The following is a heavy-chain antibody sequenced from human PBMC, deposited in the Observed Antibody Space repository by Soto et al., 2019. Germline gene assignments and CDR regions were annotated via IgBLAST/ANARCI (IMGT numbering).Heavy chain of an antibody. J-gene: IGHJ6*02. CDR3: AKDSRYCSSTSCYEYYNAMDV. Sequence: GGSLRLSCAASGFPFSNYGMHWVRQAPGKGLGWVAVISYDGNYKYYADSVKGRFTISRDNSKNTLYLQMNSLRAEDTAVYYCAKDSRYCSSTSCYEYYNAMDVWGQGTTVTVSS. D-gene: IGHD2-2*01. CDR2: ISYDGNYK. V-gene: IGHV3-30*18. CDR1: GFPFSNYG.